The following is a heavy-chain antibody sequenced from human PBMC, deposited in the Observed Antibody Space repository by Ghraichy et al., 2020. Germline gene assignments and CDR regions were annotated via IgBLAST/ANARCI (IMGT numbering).Heavy chain of an antibody. CDR1: GGSISSYY. D-gene: IGHD2-2*01. V-gene: IGHV4-59*01. Sequence: SETLSLTCTVSGGSISSYYWSWIRQPPGKGLEWIGYIYYSGSTNYNPSLKSRVTISVDTSKNQFSLKLSSVTAADTAVYYCARSVVPAAMRGAPGYYYGMDVWGQGTTVTVSS. CDR2: IYYSGST. CDR3: ARSVVPAAMRGAPGYYYGMDV. J-gene: IGHJ6*02.